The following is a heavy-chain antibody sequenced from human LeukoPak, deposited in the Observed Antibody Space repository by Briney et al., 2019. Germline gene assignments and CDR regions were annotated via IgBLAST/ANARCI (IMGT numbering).Heavy chain of an antibody. D-gene: IGHD1-26*01. J-gene: IGHJ5*02. Sequence: SETLSLTCAVYGVSFSGYYWSWIRQPPGKGLEWIGEINHSGSTNYNPSLKSRVTISVDTSKNQFSLKLSSVTAADTAVYYCASSGSHNWFDPWGQGTLVTVSS. CDR2: INHSGST. CDR3: ASSGSHNWFDP. V-gene: IGHV4-34*01. CDR1: GVSFSGYY.